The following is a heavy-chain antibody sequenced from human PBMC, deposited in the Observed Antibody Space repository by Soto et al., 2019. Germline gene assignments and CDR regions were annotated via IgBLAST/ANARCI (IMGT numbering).Heavy chain of an antibody. V-gene: IGHV4-38-2*01. J-gene: IGHJ4*02. CDR1: GYSITTGYY. Sequence: PSETLSLTCAVSGYSITTGYYWGWVRRPPGKGLEWIGSVYHSGRTSYNPSPESRVTISVDTSKNQFSLRLSSVTAADTAVYYCARGVNYYDSSGFYPRDYWGQGILVTSPQ. CDR3: ARGVNYYDSSGFYPRDY. CDR2: VYHSGRT. D-gene: IGHD3-22*01.